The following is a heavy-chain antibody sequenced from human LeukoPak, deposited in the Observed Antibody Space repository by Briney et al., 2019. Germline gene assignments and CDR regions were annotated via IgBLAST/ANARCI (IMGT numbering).Heavy chain of an antibody. J-gene: IGHJ4*02. CDR1: GFSFSSSA. CDR2: LSYDGSNK. D-gene: IGHD6-19*01. CDR3: AKDYDSSGWVDY. Sequence: GGSLRLSCAASGFSFSSSAMHWVRQAPGKGLEWVAVLSYDGSNKYYADSVKGRFTISRDNSKNTLFLLMNSLRAEDTAVYYCAKDYDSSGWVDYWGQGTLVTVSS. V-gene: IGHV3-30-3*01.